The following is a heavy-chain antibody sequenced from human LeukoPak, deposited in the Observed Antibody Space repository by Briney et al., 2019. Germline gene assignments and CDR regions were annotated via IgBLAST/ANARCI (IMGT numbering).Heavy chain of an antibody. CDR2: ISAYNGST. D-gene: IGHD2-2*01. J-gene: IGHJ6*02. CDR1: GYTFTSYG. CDR3: ARTDRDIVVVPAARSYYYYGMDV. V-gene: IGHV1-18*01. Sequence: ASVKVSCKASGYTFTSYGISWVRQAPGQGLEWMGWISAYNGSTNYAQKLQGRVTMTTDTSTSTAYMELRSLRSDDTAVYYCARTDRDIVVVPAARSYYYYGMDVWGQGTTVTVSS.